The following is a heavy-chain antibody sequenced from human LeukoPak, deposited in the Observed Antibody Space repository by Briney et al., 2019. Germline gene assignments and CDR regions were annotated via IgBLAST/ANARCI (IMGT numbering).Heavy chain of an antibody. CDR2: INPNSGGS. V-gene: IGHV1-2*06. Sequence: ASVKVSCKVSGYTLTELSMHWVRQAPGQGLEWMGRINPNSGGSNYAQKFQGRVTMTRDTSISTAYMELNRRRSDDTAVYYCARGSGYGDSPGLHWGQGTLVTVSS. CDR3: ARGSGYGDSPGLH. CDR1: GYTLTELS. D-gene: IGHD4-17*01. J-gene: IGHJ4*02.